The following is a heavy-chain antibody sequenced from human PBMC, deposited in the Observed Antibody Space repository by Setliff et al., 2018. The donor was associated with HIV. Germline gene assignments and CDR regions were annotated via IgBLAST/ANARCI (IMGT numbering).Heavy chain of an antibody. J-gene: IGHJ4*02. Sequence: SETLSLTCAVYGGSSNDYYWSWIRKPPGKGLEWIGEIIHSGSINYNPSLKSRVTISVDTYNNQFSLNMNSVPAADTAVYYCAQLGMVDDFDYWGQGTLVTVSS. CDR1: GGSSNDYY. D-gene: IGHD1-1*01. CDR3: AQLGMVDDFDY. CDR2: IIHSGSI. V-gene: IGHV4-34*12.